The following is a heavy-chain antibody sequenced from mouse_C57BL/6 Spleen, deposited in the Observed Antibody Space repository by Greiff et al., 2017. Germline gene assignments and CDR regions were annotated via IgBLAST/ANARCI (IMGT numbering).Heavy chain of an antibody. Sequence: LQQPGAELVKPGASVKLSCKASGYTFTSYWMHWVKQRPGQGLEWIGMIHPNSGSTNYNEKFKSKATLTVDKSSSTAYMQLSSLTSEDSAVYYCARGEYGSSGYFDYWGQGTTLTVSS. CDR1: GYTFTSYW. D-gene: IGHD1-1*01. CDR2: IHPNSGST. J-gene: IGHJ2*01. V-gene: IGHV1-64*01. CDR3: ARGEYGSSGYFDY.